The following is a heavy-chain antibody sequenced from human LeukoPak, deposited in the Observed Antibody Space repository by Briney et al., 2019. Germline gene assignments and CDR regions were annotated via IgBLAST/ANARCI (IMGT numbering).Heavy chain of an antibody. CDR2: ISSSSSYI. D-gene: IGHD6-6*01. V-gene: IGHV3-21*01. J-gene: IGHJ6*02. CDR1: GFTFSSYS. Sequence: PGGSLRLSCAASGFTFSSYSMNWVRQAPGKGLEWVSSISSSSSYIYYADSVKGRFTISRDNAKNSLYLQMNSLRAGDTAVYYCARAIAAWYYGMDVWGQGTTVTVSS. CDR3: ARAIAAWYYGMDV.